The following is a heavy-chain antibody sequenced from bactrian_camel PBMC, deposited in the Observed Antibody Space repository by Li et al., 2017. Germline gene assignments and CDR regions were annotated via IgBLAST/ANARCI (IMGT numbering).Heavy chain of an antibody. Sequence: HVQLVESGGGSVQAGGSLRLSCTPSGFTVDVADMGWYRQARGNECLLVSILRSDGTTYYADSVEGRFTISRDNATNTVNLQMNSLKPEDTAEYYCAAKFGGSTIPLKSEDFGYWGQGTQVTVS. CDR3: AAKFGGSTIPLKSEDFGY. CDR2: LRSDGTT. J-gene: IGHJ6*01. D-gene: IGHD2*01. V-gene: IGHV3S55*01. CDR1: GFTVDVAD.